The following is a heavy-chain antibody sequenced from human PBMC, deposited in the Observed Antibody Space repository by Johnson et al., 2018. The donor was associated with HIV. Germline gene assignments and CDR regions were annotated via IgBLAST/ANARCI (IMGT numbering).Heavy chain of an antibody. CDR1: GFTFSSYA. CDR2: ISYDGSNK. Sequence: QEQLVESGGGVVQPGRSLRLSCAASGFTFSSYAMHWVRQAPGKGLEWVAVISYDGSNKYYADSVKARFTISRDNSKNTLYLQMNSLRAEDTAGYYKRATIPRDAFDIWGQGTMVTVSS. D-gene: IGHD5-12*01. J-gene: IGHJ3*02. CDR3: RATIPRDAFDI. V-gene: IGHV3-30-3*01.